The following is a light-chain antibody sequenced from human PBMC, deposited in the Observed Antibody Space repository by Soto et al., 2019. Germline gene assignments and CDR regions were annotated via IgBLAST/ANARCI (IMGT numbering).Light chain of an antibody. V-gene: IGLV1-51*02. CDR2: ENN. CDR1: NSNIGNTY. J-gene: IGLJ1*01. Sequence: QSVLTQPPSVSAAPGQKVTISCSGSNSNIGNTYVSWYQQLPGTAPKLLIYENNKRPSGIPDRFSGSKSGTSATLGITGLQTGDEADYCCGAWDSGLSGYVFGTGTKLTVL. CDR3: GAWDSGLSGYV.